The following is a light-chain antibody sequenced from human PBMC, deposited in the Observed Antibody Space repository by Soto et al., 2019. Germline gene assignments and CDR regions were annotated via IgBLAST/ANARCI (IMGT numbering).Light chain of an antibody. CDR2: HAS. Sequence: EIVMTQSPATLSVSPGERATLSCRASQSVSSNLAWYQQKPGQAPRLLIYHASTRYTGIPARFSGSGSGTEFTLTISSLQSEDFAVYYCQQYNKWPLTFGGGTKVEIK. CDR1: QSVSSN. J-gene: IGKJ4*01. CDR3: QQYNKWPLT. V-gene: IGKV3-15*01.